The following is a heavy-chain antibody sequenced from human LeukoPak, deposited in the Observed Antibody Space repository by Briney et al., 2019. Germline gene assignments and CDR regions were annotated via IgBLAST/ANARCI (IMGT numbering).Heavy chain of an antibody. CDR3: ARAHSLAVAGRVGYFDY. CDR2: ISAYNGNT. Sequence: ASVKVSCKASGYTFTSYGISWVRQAPGQGLEWMGWISAYNGNTNYAQKLQGRVTMTTDTSTSTAYMELRSLRSDDTAVYYCARAHSLAVAGRVGYFDYWGQGILVTVSS. D-gene: IGHD6-19*01. CDR1: GYTFTSYG. V-gene: IGHV1-18*01. J-gene: IGHJ4*02.